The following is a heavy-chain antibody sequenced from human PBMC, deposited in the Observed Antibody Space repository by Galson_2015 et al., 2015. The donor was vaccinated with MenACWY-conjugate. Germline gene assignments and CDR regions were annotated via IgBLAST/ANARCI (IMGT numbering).Heavy chain of an antibody. V-gene: IGHV3-48*04. CDR3: MRDHCSITCLFDY. CDR2: IHPSGHAI. J-gene: IGHJ4*02. D-gene: IGHD2-15*01. CDR1: GFTFSSWS. Sequence: SLRLSCAASGFTFSSWSMNWVRQPPGKGLEWISYIHPSGHAIYYADSVKGRSTISRDNAKNSLYLQLNSLRVEDTAVYYCMRDHCSITCLFDYWGQGALVTVSS.